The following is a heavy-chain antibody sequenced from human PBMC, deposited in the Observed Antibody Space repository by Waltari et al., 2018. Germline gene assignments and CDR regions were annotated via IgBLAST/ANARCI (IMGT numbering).Heavy chain of an antibody. CDR2: IHSSGST. D-gene: IGHD2-15*01. Sequence: QLQLQESGPGLMKPSETLSLTCSVSGGSISSYYWSWIRQPAGKGLEWIGRIHSSGSTKYDPTCRSQVPLSVDTSKNQFARKLGSVTAADAAVYYWARDFNLEYCSGGSCSYFDYWGQGSLVTVSS. CDR1: GGSISSYY. CDR3: ARDFNLEYCSGGSCSYFDY. J-gene: IGHJ4*02. V-gene: IGHV4-4*07.